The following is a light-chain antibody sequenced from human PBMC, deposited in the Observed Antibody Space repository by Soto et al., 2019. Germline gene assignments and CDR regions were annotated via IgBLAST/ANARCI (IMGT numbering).Light chain of an antibody. J-gene: IGKJ5*01. Sequence: DIQMTQSPSSLSASVGDRVAITFRASQSISSYLNWYQQKPGKAPKLLIYAASSLQSGVPSRFSGSGSGTEFTLTISSLQSEDFAVYYCQQYNNWPPITFGQGTRLEIK. CDR2: AAS. CDR1: QSISSY. CDR3: QQYNNWPPIT. V-gene: IGKV1-39*01.